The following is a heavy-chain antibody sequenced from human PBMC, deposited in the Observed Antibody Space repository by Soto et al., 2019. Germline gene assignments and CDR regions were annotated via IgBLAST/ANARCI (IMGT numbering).Heavy chain of an antibody. J-gene: IGHJ6*02. CDR3: ARDQSCDRSYYYGIDV. CDR2: ISPFNGNT. CDR1: GYPFTHYG. Sequence: QVQLVQSGAEVKKPGASVKVSCKSSGYPFTHYGITWVRQAPGQGLEWMGWISPFNGNTNYGQTLQGRVTLPTHTSTSTVYMELRSLRSDNTAVYYCARDQSCDRSYYYGIDVWGQGPTVTVSS. D-gene: IGHD3-10*01. V-gene: IGHV1-18*01.